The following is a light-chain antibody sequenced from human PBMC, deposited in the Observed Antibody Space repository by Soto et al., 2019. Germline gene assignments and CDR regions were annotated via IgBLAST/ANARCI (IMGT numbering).Light chain of an antibody. CDR3: QQRRNWPLT. J-gene: IGKJ4*01. CDR1: QSVDSY. V-gene: IGKV3-11*01. CDR2: DVS. Sequence: EIVLTQSPATLSLSPGERATLSCRASQSVDSYLTWYQQRPGQAPRLLIYDVSKRATGIPVRFSGSGSGTDFTLTISSLEPEDAAIYYCQQRRNWPLTFGGGTKVEIK.